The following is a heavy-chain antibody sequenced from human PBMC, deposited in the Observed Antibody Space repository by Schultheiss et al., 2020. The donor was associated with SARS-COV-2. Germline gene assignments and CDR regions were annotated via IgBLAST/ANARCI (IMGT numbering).Heavy chain of an antibody. Sequence: KVSCAASGFTFSGSAMHWVRQASGKGLEWVGRIRSKANSYATAYAASVKGRFTISRDDSKNTAYLQMNSLKTEDTAVYYCTSRVVTLDYWGQGTLVTVSS. D-gene: IGHD4-23*01. CDR2: IRSKANSYAT. CDR1: GFTFSGSA. V-gene: IGHV3-73*01. CDR3: TSRVVTLDY. J-gene: IGHJ4*02.